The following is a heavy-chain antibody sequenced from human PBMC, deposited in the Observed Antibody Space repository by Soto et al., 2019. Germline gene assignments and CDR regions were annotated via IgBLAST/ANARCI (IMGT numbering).Heavy chain of an antibody. CDR3: ASFPGRVDY. CDR1: VGSISSYC. CDR2: IYYSGST. V-gene: IGHV4-59*01. J-gene: IGHJ4*01. Sequence: SETLSLTSTVSVGSISSYCLSWIRQPPGKGLEWIGYIYYSGSTNYTHSLKSRVTISVDTSKKQFSLKLSSVTAADTAVYYCASFPGRVDYWGQGTLVTVSS.